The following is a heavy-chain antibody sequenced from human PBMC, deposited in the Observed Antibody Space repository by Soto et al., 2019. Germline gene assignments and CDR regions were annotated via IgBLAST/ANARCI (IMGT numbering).Heavy chain of an antibody. CDR1: GFTFSSYG. CDR3: AKAYSSGWLDPLFDY. Sequence: PGGSLRLSCAASGFTFSSYGMHWVRQAPGKGLEWVAVISYDGSNKYYADSVKGRFTISRDNSKNTLYLQMNSLRAEDTAVYYCAKAYSSGWLDPLFDYWGQGTLVTVSS. CDR2: ISYDGSNK. V-gene: IGHV3-30*18. J-gene: IGHJ4*02. D-gene: IGHD6-19*01.